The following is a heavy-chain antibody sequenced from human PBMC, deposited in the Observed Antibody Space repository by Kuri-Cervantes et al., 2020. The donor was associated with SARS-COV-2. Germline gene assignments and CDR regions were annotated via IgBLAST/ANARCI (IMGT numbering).Heavy chain of an antibody. CDR2: ISGSGGST. CDR3: AKVDSSGTGAFDI. D-gene: IGHD3-22*01. V-gene: IGHV3-23*01. J-gene: IGHJ3*02. CDR1: GFTFSSYA. Sequence: GESLKISCAASGFTFSSYAMSWVRQAPGKGLEWVSAISGSGGSTYYADSVKGRFTISRDNSKNTLYLQMNSLRAEDTAVYYCAKVDSSGTGAFDIWGQGTMVNVSS.